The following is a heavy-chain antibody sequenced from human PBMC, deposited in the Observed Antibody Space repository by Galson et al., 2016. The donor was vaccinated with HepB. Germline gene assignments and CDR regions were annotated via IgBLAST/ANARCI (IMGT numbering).Heavy chain of an antibody. CDR3: ARYRCPNGVCDGYDS. Sequence: LRLSCAASGFSLSSYWMSWIRQPPEKGLEWVGWIHSIGSTQYNPPLSSRVTLSLDTSKHQFSLRLPSVTAADTAVYYCARYRCPNGVCDGYDSWGQGTLVTVSS. CDR1: GFSLSSYW. V-gene: IGHV4-59*01. D-gene: IGHD2-8*01. CDR2: IHSIGST. J-gene: IGHJ4*02.